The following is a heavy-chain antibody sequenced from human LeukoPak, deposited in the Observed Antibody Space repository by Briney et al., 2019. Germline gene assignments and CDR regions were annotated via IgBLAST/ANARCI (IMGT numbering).Heavy chain of an antibody. CDR3: ARDRVGATTGFSFDY. J-gene: IGHJ4*02. D-gene: IGHD1-26*01. CDR2: IWYDGSNK. CDR1: GFTFSSYG. Sequence: GGSLRLSCAASGFTFSSYGMHWVRQAPGKGLERVAVIWYDGSNKYYADSVKGRFTISRDNSKSTLYLQMNSLRAEDTAVYYCARDRVGATTGFSFDYWGQGTLVTVSS. V-gene: IGHV3-33*01.